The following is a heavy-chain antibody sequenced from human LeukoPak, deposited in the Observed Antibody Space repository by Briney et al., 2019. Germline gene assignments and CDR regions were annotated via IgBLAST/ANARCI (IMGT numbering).Heavy chain of an antibody. V-gene: IGHV3-48*01. Sequence: PGGSLRLSCAASGFTFSSYWMSWVRQAPGKGLEWVPYISSSSSTIYYADSVKGRFTISRDNAKNSLYLQMNSLRAEDTAVYYCARGVLAAAATIAFDIWGQGTMVTVSS. CDR2: ISSSSSTI. CDR3: ARGVLAAAATIAFDI. CDR1: GFTFSSYW. D-gene: IGHD6-13*01. J-gene: IGHJ3*02.